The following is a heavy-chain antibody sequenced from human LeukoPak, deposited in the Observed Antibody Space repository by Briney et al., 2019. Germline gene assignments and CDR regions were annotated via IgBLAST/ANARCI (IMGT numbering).Heavy chain of an antibody. V-gene: IGHV4-39*07. CDR2: AYYTGGT. Sequence: SETLSLTCTVSGASISSSIYYWSWIRQPPGKGLEWIGTAYYTGGTYYNPSLNRRVTISVDTSKNQFSLKLTSVTAADSAVYFCARVGHYSNWGTQWFDPWGRGTLVTVSS. D-gene: IGHD7-27*01. CDR1: GASISSSIYY. J-gene: IGHJ5*02. CDR3: ARVGHYSNWGTQWFDP.